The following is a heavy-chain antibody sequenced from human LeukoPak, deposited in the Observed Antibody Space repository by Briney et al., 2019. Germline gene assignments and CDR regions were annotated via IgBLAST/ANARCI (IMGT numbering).Heavy chain of an antibody. V-gene: IGHV3-23*01. D-gene: IGHD2-21*01. Sequence: PGGSLRLSCAASGFTFSSYAMSWVRQAPGEGLEWVSSLSGNSAGTHYANSVKGRFTISRDNSKNTLYLQMNSLRAEDTAVYYCAKKHAFCGGDCYGLFDYWGQGTLVTVSS. CDR2: LSGNSAGT. CDR1: GFTFSSYA. CDR3: AKKHAFCGGDCYGLFDY. J-gene: IGHJ4*02.